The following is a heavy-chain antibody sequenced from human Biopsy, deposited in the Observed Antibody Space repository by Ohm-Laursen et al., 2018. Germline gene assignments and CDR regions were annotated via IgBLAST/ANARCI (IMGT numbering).Heavy chain of an antibody. V-gene: IGHV4-59*01. CDR3: ARGYAGLYEAFDF. D-gene: IGHD5-18*01. Sequence: SETLSLTCTVSGGSIKSYYWNWIRQSPGKGLEWIGFIYYTGHTNYNPSLRSRVTISADKSANQFSLKLRSVTAADTAVYYCARGYAGLYEAFDFWGQGTVVTVAS. CDR2: IYYTGHT. J-gene: IGHJ3*01. CDR1: GGSIKSYY.